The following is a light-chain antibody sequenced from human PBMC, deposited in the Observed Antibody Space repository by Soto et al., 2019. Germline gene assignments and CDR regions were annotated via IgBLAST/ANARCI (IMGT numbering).Light chain of an antibody. Sequence: QSALTQPASVSGSPGQSITISCTGTSSNFGSYNLVSWYQLHPGEAPKLMIYECSKRPSGVSNRFSGSKSANTASLTISGLRAEDEADYYCCSYAGSDTMIFGGGTKVTVL. J-gene: IGLJ2*01. CDR2: ECS. V-gene: IGLV2-23*01. CDR3: CSYAGSDTMI. CDR1: SSNFGSYNL.